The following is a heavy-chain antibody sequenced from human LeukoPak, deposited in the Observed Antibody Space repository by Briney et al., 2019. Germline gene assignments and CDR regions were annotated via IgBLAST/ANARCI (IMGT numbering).Heavy chain of an antibody. CDR1: GFTFSDYY. V-gene: IGHV3-53*04. J-gene: IGHJ4*02. D-gene: IGHD3-22*01. CDR3: AGAYYYDSSGYSFDY. Sequence: GGSLRLSCAASGFTFSDYYMSWVRQAPGKGLEWVSVIYSGGSTYYADSVKGRFTISRHNSKNTLYLQMNSLRAEDTAVYYCAGAYYYDSSGYSFDYWGQGTLVTVSS. CDR2: IYSGGST.